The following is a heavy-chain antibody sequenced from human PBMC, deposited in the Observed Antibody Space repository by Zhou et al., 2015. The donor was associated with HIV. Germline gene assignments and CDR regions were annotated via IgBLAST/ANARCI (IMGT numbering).Heavy chain of an antibody. J-gene: IGHJ2*01. CDR1: GGTFSSYA. CDR3: ARHTVYYYDSSGYYPLDL. D-gene: IGHD3-22*01. V-gene: IGHV1-69*01. Sequence: QVQLVQSGAEVKKPGSSVKVSCKASGGTFSSYAISWVRQAPGQGLEWMGGIIPIFGTANYAQKFQGRVTITADESTSTAYMELSSLRSEDTAVYYCARHTVYYYDSSGYYPLDLWGRGHPGHCLL. CDR2: IIPIFGTA.